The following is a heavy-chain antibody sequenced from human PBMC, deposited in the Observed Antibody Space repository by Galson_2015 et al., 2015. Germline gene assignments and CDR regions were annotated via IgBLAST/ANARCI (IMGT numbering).Heavy chain of an antibody. CDR3: ARLTETVTRDYYYYMDV. Sequence: QSGAEVKKPGESLKISCKGSGYSFTSYWIGWVRQMPGKGLEWMGIIYPGDSDTRYSPSFQGQVTISADKSISTAYLQWSSLKASDTAMYYCARLTETVTRDYYYYMDVWGKGTTVTVSS. CDR1: GYSFTSYW. V-gene: IGHV5-51*01. CDR2: IYPGDSDT. D-gene: IGHD4-17*01. J-gene: IGHJ6*03.